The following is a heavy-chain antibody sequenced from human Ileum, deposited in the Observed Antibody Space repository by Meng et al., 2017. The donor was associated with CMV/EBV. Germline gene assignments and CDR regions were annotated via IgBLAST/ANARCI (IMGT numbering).Heavy chain of an antibody. CDR2: ISADGGST. D-gene: IGHD3-10*01. CDR3: VKGAGGGH. J-gene: IGHJ4*02. CDR1: GFTCSSYW. Sequence: LRISCAASGFTCSSYWVTWIRQAPGKGLEWVSAISADGGSTYYANSVMGRFTISRDNSNNTLYLQMNSLRVEDTTVYYCVKGAGGGHLGQGTLVTVSS. V-gene: IGHV3-23*01.